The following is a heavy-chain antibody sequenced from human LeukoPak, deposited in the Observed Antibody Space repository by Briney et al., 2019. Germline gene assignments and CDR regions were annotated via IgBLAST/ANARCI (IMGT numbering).Heavy chain of an antibody. D-gene: IGHD3-22*01. J-gene: IGHJ6*02. V-gene: IGHV3-48*03. CDR3: ARVPYYYDSSGYYSYYYYYGMDV. Sequence: GGSLRLSCAASGFTFSSYEMNWVRQAPGKGLEWVSYIRSSGSTIYYADSVKGRFTISRDNAKNSLYLQMNSLRAEDTAVYYCARVPYYYDSSGYYSYYYYYGMDVWGQGTTVTVSS. CDR2: IRSSGSTI. CDR1: GFTFSSYE.